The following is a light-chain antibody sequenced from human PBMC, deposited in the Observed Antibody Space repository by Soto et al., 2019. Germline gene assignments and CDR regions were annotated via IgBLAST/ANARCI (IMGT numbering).Light chain of an antibody. Sequence: DIQMTQSPSSLSASVGDRVTITCRASQSIRTYLTWYKQKPGKAPKRLIFAASTLQSGVPSRFSGSGSGTDFTLAIDSLQPEDFATYYCQQSYRAPRTFGQGTPVEIK. CDR3: QQSYRAPRT. CDR1: QSIRTY. J-gene: IGKJ1*01. V-gene: IGKV1-39*01. CDR2: AAS.